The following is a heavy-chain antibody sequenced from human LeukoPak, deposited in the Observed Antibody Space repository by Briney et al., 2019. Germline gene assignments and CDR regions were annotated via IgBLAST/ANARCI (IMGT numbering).Heavy chain of an antibody. V-gene: IGHV4-59*01. Sequence: PSETLSLTCTVSGGSISSYYWSWIRQPPGKGLEWIGYIYYSGSTNYNPSLKSRVTISVDTSKNQFSLKLSSVTAADTAVYYCARDYYYYGSGSLFDYWGQGTLVTISS. CDR1: GGSISSYY. J-gene: IGHJ4*02. CDR3: ARDYYYYGSGSLFDY. D-gene: IGHD3-10*01. CDR2: IYYSGST.